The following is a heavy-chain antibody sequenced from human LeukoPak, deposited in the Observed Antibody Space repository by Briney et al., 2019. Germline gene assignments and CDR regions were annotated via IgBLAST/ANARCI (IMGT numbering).Heavy chain of an antibody. CDR2: IYYSGST. V-gene: IGHV4-39*01. Sequence: SETLSLTCTVSGGSISSSSYYWGWIRQPPGKGLEWIGSIYYSGSTYYNPSLKSRVTISVDTSKNQFSLKLSSVTAADTAVYYCARQSVELDIVVVVAATHFDYWGQGTLVTVSS. D-gene: IGHD2-15*01. CDR1: GGSISSSSYY. CDR3: ARQSVELDIVVVVAATHFDY. J-gene: IGHJ4*02.